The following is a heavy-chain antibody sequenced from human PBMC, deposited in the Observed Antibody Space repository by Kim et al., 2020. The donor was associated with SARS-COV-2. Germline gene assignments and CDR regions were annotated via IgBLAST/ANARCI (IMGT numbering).Heavy chain of an antibody. CDR3: VRENYWAFDI. J-gene: IGHJ3*02. CDR2: ISGTGTIT. V-gene: IGHV3-48*04. CDR1: GFTLSLYS. D-gene: IGHD2-15*01. Sequence: GSLRLSCATSGFTLSLYSMNWVRQSPGKGLEWVSHISGTGTITKHADSVRGRFTISRDNAKNSLFLQMNGLRAEDTAVYYCVRENYWAFDIWGQGTMVT.